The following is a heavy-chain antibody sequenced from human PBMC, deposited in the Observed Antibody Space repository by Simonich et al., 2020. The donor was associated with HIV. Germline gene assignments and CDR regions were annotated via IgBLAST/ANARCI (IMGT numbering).Heavy chain of an antibody. D-gene: IGHD4-17*01. CDR1: GLTFSDYG. V-gene: IGHV3-33*01. J-gene: IGHJ4*02. Sequence: QVKLVESGGGVVKPGMFLRLSCAACGLTFSDYGMHCVRQVPAKGQECGAIIWYEGNIQYYADSVKGRFTIYRDNSKNTLYLQMNSLRAEDTAMYYCVRRFDYGGDYWGQGTLVTVSS. CDR3: VRRFDYGGDY. CDR2: IWYEGNIQ.